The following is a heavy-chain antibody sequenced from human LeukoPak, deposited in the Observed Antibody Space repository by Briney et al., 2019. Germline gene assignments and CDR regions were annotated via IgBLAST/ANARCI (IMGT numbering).Heavy chain of an antibody. CDR2: ISWNSGSI. V-gene: IGHV3-9*01. Sequence: GGSLRLSCAASGFTFDDYAMHWVRQAPGKGLEWVSGISWNSGSIGCADSVKGRFTISRDNAKNSLYLQMNSLRAEDTALYYCAKDRAYYYYYMDVWGKGTTDTVSS. J-gene: IGHJ6*03. CDR3: AKDRAYYYYYMDV. CDR1: GFTFDDYA.